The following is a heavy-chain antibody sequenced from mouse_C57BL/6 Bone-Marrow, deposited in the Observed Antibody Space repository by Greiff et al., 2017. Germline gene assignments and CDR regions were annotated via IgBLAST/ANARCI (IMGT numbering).Heavy chain of an antibody. D-gene: IGHD2-4*01. CDR1: GFSFNTYA. Sequence: EVKLVASGGGLVQPKGSLKLSCAASGFSFNTYAMNWVRQAPGKGLEWVARIRSKSNNYATYYADSVKDRFTISRDDSESMLYLQMNNLKTEDTAMYYCVGDDDYDGYYFDYWGQGTTLTVSS. V-gene: IGHV10-1*01. CDR2: IRSKSNNYAT. CDR3: VGDDDYDGYYFDY. J-gene: IGHJ2*01.